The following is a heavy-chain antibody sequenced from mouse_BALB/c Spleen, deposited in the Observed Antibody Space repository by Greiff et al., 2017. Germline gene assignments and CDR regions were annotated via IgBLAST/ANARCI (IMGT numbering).Heavy chain of an antibody. Sequence: EVMLVESGAGLVKPSQSLSLTCTVSGFSITSYYVWNWIQQLPGNKLRWMGYISYSGSTSYNHSLKRRISITRDTSKNQFFLQLNSVTTEDTATYYGTGWDGAYWGQGTLVTVSA. J-gene: IGHJ3*01. V-gene: IGHV3-2*02. CDR3: TGWDGAY. CDR1: GFSITSYYV. CDR2: ISYSGST. D-gene: IGHD4-1*01.